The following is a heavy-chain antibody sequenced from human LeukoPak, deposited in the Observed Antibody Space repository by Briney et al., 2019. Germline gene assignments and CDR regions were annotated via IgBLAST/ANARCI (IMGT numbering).Heavy chain of an antibody. CDR2: IYYSGST. V-gene: IGHV4-30-4*08. CDR1: GGSISSSDYY. Sequence: SETLSLTCTVSGGSISSSDYYWSWIRQPPGKGLEWIGYIYYSGSTYYNPSLKSRVTISVDTSKNQFSLKLSSVTAADTAVYYCARVLRFLEWLGFFDYWGQGTLVTVSS. CDR3: ARVLRFLEWLGFFDY. J-gene: IGHJ4*02. D-gene: IGHD3-3*01.